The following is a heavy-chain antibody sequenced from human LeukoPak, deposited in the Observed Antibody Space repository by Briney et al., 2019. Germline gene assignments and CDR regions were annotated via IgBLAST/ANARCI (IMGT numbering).Heavy chain of an antibody. V-gene: IGHV4-59*08. CDR3: ARFISSGMGV. J-gene: IGHJ6*02. CDR1: GASISAYY. Sequence: PSETLSLTCTVSGASISAYYWSWIRQSPGEGLEWIAYTHYSARTNYNPSLKSRVTISLDTSKNQFSLRVNSVTAADTAVYYCARFISSGMGVWGQGTTVTVSS. CDR2: THYSART. D-gene: IGHD3-10*01.